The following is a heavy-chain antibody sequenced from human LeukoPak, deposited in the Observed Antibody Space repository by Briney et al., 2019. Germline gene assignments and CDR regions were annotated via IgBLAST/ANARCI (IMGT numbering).Heavy chain of an antibody. J-gene: IGHJ3*02. CDR2: IIPMFGTA. CDR1: GGTFSSYA. V-gene: IGHV1-69*05. Sequence: SVKVSCKASGGTFSSYAISWVRQAPGQGLEWMGGIIPMFGTANYAQKFQGRVTITTDESTSTAYMELSSLRSEDTAVYYCARDLSGYSYEGPWDAFDIWGQGTMVTVSS. D-gene: IGHD5-18*01. CDR3: ARDLSGYSYEGPWDAFDI.